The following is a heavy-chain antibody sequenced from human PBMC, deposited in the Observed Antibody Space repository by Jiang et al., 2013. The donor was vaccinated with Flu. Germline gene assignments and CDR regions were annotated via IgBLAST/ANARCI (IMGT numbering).Heavy chain of an antibody. CDR2: IYPGDSDT. Sequence: SCKGSGYSFTSYWIGWVRQMPGKGLEWMGIIYPGDSDTRYSPSFQGQVTISADKSISTAYLQWSSLKAADTAIYYCARRATYCRSTSCYLSFAFDIWGQGTMVTVSS. V-gene: IGHV5-51*01. D-gene: IGHD2-2*01. CDR1: GYSFTSYW. CDR3: ARRATYCRSTSCYLSFAFDI. J-gene: IGHJ3*02.